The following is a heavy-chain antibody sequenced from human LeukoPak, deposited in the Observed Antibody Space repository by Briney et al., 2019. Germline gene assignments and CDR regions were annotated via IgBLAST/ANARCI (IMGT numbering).Heavy chain of an antibody. J-gene: IGHJ4*02. V-gene: IGHV3-21*01. CDR2: ISSSSSYI. D-gene: IGHD3-10*01. CDR3: AGPREMVRGVYPDY. CDR1: GFTFNTYS. Sequence: PGGSLRLSCAVSGFTFNTYSMNWVRQAPGKGLEWVSSISSSSSYIYYADSVKGRFTISRDNAKNSLYLQMNSLRAEDTAVYYCAGPREMVRGVYPDYWGQGTLVTVSS.